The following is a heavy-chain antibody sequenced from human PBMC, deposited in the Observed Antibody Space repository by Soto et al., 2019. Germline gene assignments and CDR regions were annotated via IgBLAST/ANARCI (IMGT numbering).Heavy chain of an antibody. CDR1: GGTFSSYA. J-gene: IGHJ4*02. D-gene: IGHD5-12*01. V-gene: IGHV1-69*06. CDR3: ATDVDIVANTYGGEGY. CDR2: IIPIFGTA. Sequence: QVQLVQSGAEVKKPGSSVKVSCKASGGTFSSYAISWVRQAPGQGLEWMGGIIPIFGTANYAQKFQGRVTITADKSTSTAYMELSSLRSEDTAVYYCATDVDIVANTYGGEGYWGQGTLVTVSS.